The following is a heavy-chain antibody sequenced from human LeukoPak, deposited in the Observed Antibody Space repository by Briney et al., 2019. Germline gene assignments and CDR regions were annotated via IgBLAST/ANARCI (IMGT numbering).Heavy chain of an antibody. Sequence: PGGSLRLSCAASGSTFSSYSMNWVRQAPGKGLEWVSYISRSGSTIYYADSVKGRFTTSRDNAKNSLYLQTNSLRAEDTAVYYCGEDQNVAAAGVPYDYWGQGTLVTVSS. D-gene: IGHD6-13*01. CDR2: ISRSGSTI. V-gene: IGHV3-48*01. J-gene: IGHJ4*02. CDR1: GSTFSSYS. CDR3: GEDQNVAAAGVPYDY.